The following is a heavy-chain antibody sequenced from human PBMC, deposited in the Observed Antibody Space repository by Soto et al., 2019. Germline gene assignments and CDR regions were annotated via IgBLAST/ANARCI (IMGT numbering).Heavy chain of an antibody. CDR1: GYCKNGYH. D-gene: IGHD1-26*01. CDR3: ARELVGATRYHYCGMDV. J-gene: IGHJ6*04. V-gene: IGHV1-2*04. Sequence: LLKLYCKTDGYCKNGYHCGRGRKTTGQGLEWMGWINPNSGGTNSAQKFQGWVTMTRDTSISTAYLELSRLRSDDTAVYYCARELVGATRYHYCGMDVWGKGTTVTVS. CDR2: INPNSGGT.